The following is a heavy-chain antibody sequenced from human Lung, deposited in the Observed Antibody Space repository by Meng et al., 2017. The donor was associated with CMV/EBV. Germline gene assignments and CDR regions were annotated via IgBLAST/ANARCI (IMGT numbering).Heavy chain of an antibody. CDR3: ARSAMDYNPYFDY. J-gene: IGHJ4*02. Sequence: GGSLRLSCAASGFTFSSYEMNWVRQAPGKGLEWVSYISNSGITTYYADSVKGRFTISRDNAKNSLFLQINSLRAEDTAVYYCARSAMDYNPYFDYWGQGAXVTVYS. CDR2: ISNSGITT. CDR1: GFTFSSYE. V-gene: IGHV3-48*03. D-gene: IGHD1-1*01.